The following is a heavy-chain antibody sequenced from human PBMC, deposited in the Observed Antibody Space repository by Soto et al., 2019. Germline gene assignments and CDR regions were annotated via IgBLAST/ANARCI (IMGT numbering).Heavy chain of an antibody. V-gene: IGHV3-23*01. J-gene: IGHJ5*02. D-gene: IGHD2-15*01. CDR1: GFTFSSYA. CDR3: AKARGPGQYCSGGSCYSAFDP. CDR2: ISGSGGST. Sequence: GGSLRLSCAASGFTFSSYAMSWVRQAPGKGLEWVSAISGSGGSTYYADSVKGRFTVSRDNSKNTLYLQMNSLRAEDTAVYYCAKARGPGQYCSGGSCYSAFDPWGQGTLVTVSS.